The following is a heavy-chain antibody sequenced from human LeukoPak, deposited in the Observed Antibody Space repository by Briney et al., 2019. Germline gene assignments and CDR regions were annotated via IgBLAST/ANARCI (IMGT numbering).Heavy chain of an antibody. CDR1: GFTFSSYG. J-gene: IGHJ4*02. CDR3: ANTLLGTTVGYFDY. V-gene: IGHV3-33*06. Sequence: GRSLRLSCAASGFTFSSYGMHWVRQAPGKGLEWVAVIWYDGSNKYYADSVKGRFTISRDNSKNTLYLQMNSLRAEDTAVYYCANTLLGTTVGYFDYWGQGTLVTVSS. CDR2: IWYDGSNK. D-gene: IGHD4-11*01.